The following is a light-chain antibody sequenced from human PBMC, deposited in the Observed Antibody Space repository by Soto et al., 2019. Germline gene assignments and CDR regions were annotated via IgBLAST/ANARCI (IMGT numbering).Light chain of an antibody. CDR3: QQRHMWPIT. CDR1: QSLLHSDGKTY. Sequence: DIVMTQTPLSLSVTPGQPASISCKSSQSLLHSDGKTYLYWYLQKPGQPPQLLIYEVSNRFSGVPDRFSGSGSGTDFTLTISSLEPEDSAVYYCQQRHMWPITFGQGTRLEIK. J-gene: IGKJ5*01. CDR2: EVS. V-gene: IGKV2D-29*01.